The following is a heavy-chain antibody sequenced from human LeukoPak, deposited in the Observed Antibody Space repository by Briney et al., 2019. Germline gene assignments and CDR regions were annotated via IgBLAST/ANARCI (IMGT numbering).Heavy chain of an antibody. CDR3: ARGAEELLDGGADY. D-gene: IGHD1-26*01. V-gene: IGHV3-21*01. CDR1: GFTFSSYS. Sequence: GGSLRLSCAASGFTFSSYSMHWVRQAPGKGLEWVSSISSSSSYIYYADSVKGRFTISRDNAKNSLYPQMNSLRAEDTAVYYCARGAEELLDGGADYWGQGTLVTVSS. CDR2: ISSSSSYI. J-gene: IGHJ4*02.